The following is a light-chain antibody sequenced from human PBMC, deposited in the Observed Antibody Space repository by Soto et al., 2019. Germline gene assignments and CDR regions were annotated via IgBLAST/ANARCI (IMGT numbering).Light chain of an antibody. J-gene: IGLJ1*01. CDR2: DVY. Sequence: QSALTQPASVSGSPGQSITISCAGTSSDVGRYTYVSWYHQHPGKAPKLIIYDVYNRPSGVSNRFSGSKSGNTASLTISGLQAEDEVEYYSTSYTSTSTPYVFGGGSKVTV. CDR1: SSDVGRYTY. CDR3: TSYTSTSTPYV. V-gene: IGLV2-14*01.